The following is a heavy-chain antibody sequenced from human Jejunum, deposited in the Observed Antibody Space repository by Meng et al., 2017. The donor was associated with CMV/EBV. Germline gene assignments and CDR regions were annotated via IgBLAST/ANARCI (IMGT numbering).Heavy chain of an antibody. D-gene: IGHD6-13*01. V-gene: IGHV2-5*02. J-gene: IGHJ4*02. Sequence: GVGVGWIRQSPGKALEWLALIYWDDDKRYSPSLKSRLAVTKDISKNEVVLIMTNMDPVDTGTYFCVHRLIGGTWYGSSNWYVGYFDYWGQGALVTVSS. CDR1: GVG. CDR3: VHRLIGGTWYGSSNWYVGYFDY. CDR2: IYWDDDK.